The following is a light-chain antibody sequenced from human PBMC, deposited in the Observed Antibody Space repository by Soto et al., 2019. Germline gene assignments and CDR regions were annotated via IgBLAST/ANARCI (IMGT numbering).Light chain of an antibody. V-gene: IGKV1-12*01. CDR2: KAS. CDR3: QQANSFPPT. J-gene: IGKJ4*01. CDR1: QDISNY. Sequence: DIQITQSPSSLSASVGDRVTITCQASQDISNYLNWYQQKPGKAPKLLIYKASTLKSGVPSRFSGSGSGTEFTLTISSLQPEDFATYYCQQANSFPPTFGGGTKVDIK.